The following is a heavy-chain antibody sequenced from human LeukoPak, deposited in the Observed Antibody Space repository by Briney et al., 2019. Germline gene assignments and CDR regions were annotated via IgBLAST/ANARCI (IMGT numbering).Heavy chain of an antibody. D-gene: IGHD2-2*01. CDR2: STHSGST. CDR1: GGSFSGHY. V-gene: IGHV4-34*01. CDR3: ARARTGAAALDF. J-gene: IGHJ4*02. Sequence: SETLSLTCAVYGGSFSGHYWTWIRQPPGKGLEWIGESTHSGSTNYNPSLESRVTISVDTSKNQFSLKLTSVNDADTAVYHCARARTGAAALDFWGPGTLDTVSS.